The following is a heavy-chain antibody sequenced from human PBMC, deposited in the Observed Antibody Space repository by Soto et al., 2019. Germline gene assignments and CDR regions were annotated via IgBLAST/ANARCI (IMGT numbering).Heavy chain of an antibody. CDR1: GYSFTSYW. J-gene: IGHJ4*02. V-gene: IGHV5-10-1*01. Sequence: GESLKISCKGSGYSFTSYWIGWVRQMPGKGLEWMGRIDPSDSQTYYSPSFRGHVTISVTKSITTVFLQWSSLRASDTAMYYCARQIYDSDTGPNFQYYFDSWGQGTPVTVSS. D-gene: IGHD3-22*01. CDR2: IDPSDSQT. CDR3: ARQIYDSDTGPNFQYYFDS.